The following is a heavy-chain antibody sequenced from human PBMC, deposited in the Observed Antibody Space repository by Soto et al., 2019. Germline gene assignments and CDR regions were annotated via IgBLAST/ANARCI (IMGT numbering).Heavy chain of an antibody. CDR3: ARSQSSSTNLETYYDYSYGMDV. CDR2: IIPISGTA. Sequence: QVQLVQSGAEVKKPGSSVKVSCKASGGTFSSYAISWVRQAPGQGLEWMGGIIPISGTANYAQKFQGRVTITADESTSTAYMELSSLRSEDTAVYYFARSQSSSTNLETYYDYSYGMDVWGQGTMVTVSS. CDR1: GGTFSSYA. J-gene: IGHJ6*02. V-gene: IGHV1-69*01. D-gene: IGHD2-2*01.